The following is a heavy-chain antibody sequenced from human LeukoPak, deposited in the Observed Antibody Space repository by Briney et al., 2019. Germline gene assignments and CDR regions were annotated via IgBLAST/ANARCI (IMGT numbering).Heavy chain of an antibody. CDR1: GFTFSSYG. Sequence: GGSLRLSCAASGFTFSSYGMHWVRQAPGKGLEWVAVIWYDGSNKYYADSVKGRFTISRDNSKNTLYLQMNSLRAEDTAVYYWARVQKKRKAAAGTDFAYGGQEPLAPVPS. CDR2: IWYDGSNK. CDR3: ARVQKKRKAAAGTDFAY. V-gene: IGHV3-33*01. D-gene: IGHD6-13*01. J-gene: IGHJ4*02.